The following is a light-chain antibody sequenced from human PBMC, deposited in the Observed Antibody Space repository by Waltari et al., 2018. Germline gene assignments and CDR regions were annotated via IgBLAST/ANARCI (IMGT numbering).Light chain of an antibody. CDR1: PSVLYNSNNKNY. CDR3: QQYYTTPYT. Sequence: VMTQSPDSLAVSLGERATINCKSSPSVLYNSNNKNYLAWFQQKPGQPPKLLIYWASTRESGVPDRFSGSGSGTEFTLTISSLQAEDVAVYYCQQYYTTPYTFGQGTKLEIK. CDR2: WAS. V-gene: IGKV4-1*01. J-gene: IGKJ2*01.